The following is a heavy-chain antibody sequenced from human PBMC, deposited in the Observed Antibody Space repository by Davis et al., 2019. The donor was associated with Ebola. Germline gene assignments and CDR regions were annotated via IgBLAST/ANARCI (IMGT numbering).Heavy chain of an antibody. CDR2: IYYSGST. J-gene: IGHJ6*02. D-gene: IGHD6-13*01. CDR3: ARELGGLDV. V-gene: IGHV4-59*12. Sequence: MPSETLSLTCAVYGGSFSGYYWSWIRQPPGKGLEWIGYIYYSGSTNYNPSLKSRVTVSLDTSKNQFSLKLSSVTAADTAVYYCARELGGLDVWGQGTTVTVSS. CDR1: GGSFSGYY.